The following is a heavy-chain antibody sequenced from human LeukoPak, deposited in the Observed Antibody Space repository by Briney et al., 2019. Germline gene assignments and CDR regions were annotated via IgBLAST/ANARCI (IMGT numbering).Heavy chain of an antibody. CDR2: IWYDGSNK. CDR3: AKDWSYGGNSWKYFGS. Sequence: GGSLRLSCAASGFTFSSYGMHWVRQAPGKGLEWVAVIWYDGSNKYYADSVKGRFTISRDNSKNTLYLQMNSLRADDTALYYCAKDWSYGGNSWKYFGSWGQGILVTVSS. D-gene: IGHD4-23*01. J-gene: IGHJ4*02. CDR1: GFTFSSYG. V-gene: IGHV3-30*02.